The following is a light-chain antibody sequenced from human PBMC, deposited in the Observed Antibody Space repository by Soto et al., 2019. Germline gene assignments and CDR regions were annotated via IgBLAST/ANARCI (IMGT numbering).Light chain of an antibody. CDR3: AAWDDSLSGHVV. CDR2: RNN. V-gene: IGLV1-47*01. CDR1: SSNIGSNY. Sequence: QSVLTQPPSASGTPGQRGTISCSGSSSNIGSNYVYWYQQLPGTAPKLLIYRNNQRPSGVPDRFSGSKSGTSASLAISGLGSEDEADYYCAAWDDSLSGHVVFGGGTKLTVL. J-gene: IGLJ2*01.